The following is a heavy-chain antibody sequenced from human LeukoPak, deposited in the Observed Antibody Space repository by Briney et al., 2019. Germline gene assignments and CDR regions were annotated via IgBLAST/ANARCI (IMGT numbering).Heavy chain of an antibody. CDR2: INTTTGNP. Sequence: GASVKVSCKASGYTFTSYTMNWVRQARGQGGAWMGWINTTTGNPTCARRYTGQFVFSLDTSVGTAYLKISSLKADDTAVYYCARVRAGRERCGEPYSTRGLFDYCGQGTLVTVPS. CDR3: ARVRAGRERCGEPYSTRGLFDY. J-gene: IGHJ4*02. CDR1: GYTFTSYT. D-gene: IGHD3-10*01. V-gene: IGHV7-4-1*02.